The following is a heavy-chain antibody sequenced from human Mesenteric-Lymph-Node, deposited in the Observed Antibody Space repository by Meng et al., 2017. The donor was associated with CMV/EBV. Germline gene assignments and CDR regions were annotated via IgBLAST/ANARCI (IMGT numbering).Heavy chain of an antibody. V-gene: IGHV4-61*01. CDR2: IYYSGST. CDR3: ARSLAANDAFDI. D-gene: IGHD6-13*01. Sequence: SETLSLTCAVSGGSISSSNWWSWIRQPPGKGLEWIGYIYYSGSTNYNPSLKSRVTISVDTSKNQFSLKLSSVTAADTAVYYCARSLAANDAFDIWGQGTMVTVSS. CDR1: GGSISSSNW. J-gene: IGHJ3*02.